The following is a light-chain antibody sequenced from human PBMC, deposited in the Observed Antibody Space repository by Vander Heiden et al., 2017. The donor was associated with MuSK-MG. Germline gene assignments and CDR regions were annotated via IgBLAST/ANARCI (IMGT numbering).Light chain of an antibody. CDR3: QESYSNHRT. CDR2: AAS. V-gene: IGKV1-39*01. Sequence: DIQMTQSPSSLCASVGDRVIITCRASQSIKKYLNWYQQRPGKAPKVLIYAASNLQSGVPSRFSGSTSGTDFTLTISSLQPEDSATYYCQESYSNHRTFGQGTKVEIK. J-gene: IGKJ1*01. CDR1: QSIKKY.